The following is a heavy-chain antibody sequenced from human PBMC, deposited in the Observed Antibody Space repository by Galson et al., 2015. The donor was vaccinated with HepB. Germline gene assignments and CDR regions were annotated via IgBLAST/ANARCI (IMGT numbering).Heavy chain of an antibody. D-gene: IGHD3-10*01. CDR2: ISWNGADT. J-gene: IGHJ2*01. CDR1: GFTFDDFA. Sequence: SLRLSCATSGFTFDDFAMHWVRQAPGKGLEWVSLISWNGADTYYADSLKGRFTISRDNGKNSLDRQMNSLRPEDTALYYCAKASGSGILSGYFDLWGRGALVTVSS. V-gene: IGHV3-43D*03. CDR3: AKASGSGILSGYFDL.